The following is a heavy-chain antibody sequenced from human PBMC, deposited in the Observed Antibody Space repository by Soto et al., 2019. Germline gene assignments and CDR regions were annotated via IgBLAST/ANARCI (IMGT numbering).Heavy chain of an antibody. V-gene: IGHV4-30-2*01. CDR2: IHHNGYI. D-gene: IGHD3-3*01. CDR3: ATQDAYGEWSEVH. J-gene: IGHJ4*02. Sequence: SETLSLTCVVSGVSIVSDRYTWAWVRQPPGKGLEWIGYIHHNGYIYYNPSLKSRATISADKSQNFFSLRLTSVTAADTAMYYCATQDAYGEWSEVHWGQGTQVTVSS. CDR1: GVSIVSDRYT.